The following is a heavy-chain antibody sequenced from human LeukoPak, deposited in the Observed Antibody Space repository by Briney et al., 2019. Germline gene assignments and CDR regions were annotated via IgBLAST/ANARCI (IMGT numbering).Heavy chain of an antibody. V-gene: IGHV4-59*01. J-gene: IGHJ4*02. CDR3: ARSGGLRLGERCYFDY. CDR1: GGSISSYY. D-gene: IGHD3-16*01. Sequence: SETLSLTCTVSGGSISSYYWSWIRQPPGKGLEWIGYIYYSGSTNYNPSLKSRVTISVDTPKNQFSLKLSSVTAADTAVYYCARSGGLRLGERCYFDYWGQGTLVTVSS. CDR2: IYYSGST.